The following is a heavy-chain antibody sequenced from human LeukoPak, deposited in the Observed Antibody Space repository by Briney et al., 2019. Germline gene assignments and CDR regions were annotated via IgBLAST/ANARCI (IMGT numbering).Heavy chain of an antibody. V-gene: IGHV3-30*02. CDR3: ARQIGVSIDY. D-gene: IGHD5/OR15-5a*01. CDR2: IRFDGSNK. CDR1: GFSFSNAW. J-gene: IGHJ4*02. Sequence: GGSLRLSCAASGFSFSNAWMNWVRQAPGKGLEWVTFIRFDGSNKYYADSVKGRFTISRDNSKNTLYLQMSSLRPEDTAVYYCARQIGVSIDYWGQGTLVTVSS.